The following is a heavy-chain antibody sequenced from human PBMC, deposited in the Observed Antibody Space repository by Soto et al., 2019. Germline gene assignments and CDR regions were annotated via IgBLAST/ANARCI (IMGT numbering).Heavy chain of an antibody. CDR1: GFTFSSSG. J-gene: IGHJ3*01. V-gene: IGHV3-23*01. CDR3: ASPHTSSWYAFDF. D-gene: IGHD2-2*01. Sequence: EVQLLESGGGLVQPGGSLRLSCAASGFTFSSSGMNWVRQAPGKGPEWVSCISPSGGLTYYAESVRGRFTISRDNSKNTLYLQMNSLTVEDTAVYYCASPHTSSWYAFDFWGQGTMVIVSS. CDR2: ISPSGGLT.